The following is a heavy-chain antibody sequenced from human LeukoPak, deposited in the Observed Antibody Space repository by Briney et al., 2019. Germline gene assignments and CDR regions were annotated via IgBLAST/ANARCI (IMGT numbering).Heavy chain of an antibody. CDR3: ASHPGYSSGRVDY. CDR1: GFTVSSNY. Sequence: GGSLRLSCAASGFTVSSNYMSWVRQAPGKGLEWVSVIYSGGSTYYADSVKGRFTISRDNSKNTLYLQMNSLRAEDTAVYYCASHPGYSSGRVDYWGQGTLVTVSS. D-gene: IGHD6-19*01. J-gene: IGHJ4*02. CDR2: IYSGGST. V-gene: IGHV3-66*04.